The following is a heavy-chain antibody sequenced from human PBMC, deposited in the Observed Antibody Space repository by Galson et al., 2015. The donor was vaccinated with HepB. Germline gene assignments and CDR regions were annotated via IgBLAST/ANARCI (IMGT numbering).Heavy chain of an antibody. CDR1: GYTLTELS. CDR3: ATGWIAAAGTDY. D-gene: IGHD6-13*01. V-gene: IGHV1-24*01. J-gene: IGHJ4*02. Sequence: SCKVSGYTLTELSMHWVRQAPGKGLEWMGGFDPEDGETIYAQKFQGRVTMTEDTSTDTAYVELSSLRSEDTAVYYCATGWIAAAGTDYWGQGTLVTVSS. CDR2: FDPEDGET.